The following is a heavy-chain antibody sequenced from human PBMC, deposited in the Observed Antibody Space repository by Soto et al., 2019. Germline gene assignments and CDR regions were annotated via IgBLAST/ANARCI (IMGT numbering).Heavy chain of an antibody. D-gene: IGHD1-20*01. Sequence: RASVKVSCKASGYTFSTSGISWVRQAPGQGLEWVGWIRPDNGNTKSAQRLQGRVTLTTDTSAGTAYMELRSLTSDDTAMYYCARDTESNRYNDWGQGNLATVAS. CDR2: IRPDNGNT. CDR1: GYTFSTSG. J-gene: IGHJ1*01. V-gene: IGHV1-18*01. CDR3: ARDTESNRYND.